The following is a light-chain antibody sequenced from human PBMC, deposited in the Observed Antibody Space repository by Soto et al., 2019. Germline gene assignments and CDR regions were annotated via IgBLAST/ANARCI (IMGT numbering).Light chain of an antibody. CDR2: TAS. V-gene: IGKV1-5*03. CDR1: QTISSW. J-gene: IGKJ1*01. CDR3: QHYNSYSEA. Sequence: DIQMTQSPSTLAGSVGDRVTITCRASQTISSWLAWYQQKPGKAPKLLIYTASTLKSGVPSRFSGSGSGTEFTLTISSLQPDDLATYYCQHYNSYSEAFGQGTKAAI.